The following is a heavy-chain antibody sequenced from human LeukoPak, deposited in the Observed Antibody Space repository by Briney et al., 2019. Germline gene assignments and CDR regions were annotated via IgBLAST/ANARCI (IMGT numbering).Heavy chain of an antibody. CDR1: RFTFSSYS. Sequence: PGGSLSLSCATYRFTFSSYSMNWVRQAPGKGLEWVSSIGPSGCSIFYVHSVKGRFSISRDNAKNSLYLQMNSLRADDTAVYYCARSANYFDTSGQDYWGQGTLVTVSS. V-gene: IGHV3-21*04. CDR3: ARSANYFDTSGQDY. D-gene: IGHD3-22*01. CDR2: IGPSGCSI. J-gene: IGHJ4*02.